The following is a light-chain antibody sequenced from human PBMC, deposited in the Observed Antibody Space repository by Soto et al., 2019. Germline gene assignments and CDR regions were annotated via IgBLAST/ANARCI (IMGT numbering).Light chain of an antibody. J-gene: IGKJ4*01. CDR2: SAS. Sequence: EIVFTQSPDTLSFSPWERSTLSFMASQTVNRNYLGWYQQKPGQAPRFLIHSASDRATGTPDRFSGSGSGTDFTLTISRLEPEDFAVYYCQQYADSPLTFGGGTKVDIK. CDR1: QTVNRNY. V-gene: IGKV3-20*01. CDR3: QQYADSPLT.